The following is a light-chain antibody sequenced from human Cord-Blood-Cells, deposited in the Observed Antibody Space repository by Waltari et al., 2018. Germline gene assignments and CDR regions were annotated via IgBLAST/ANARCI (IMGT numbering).Light chain of an antibody. CDR1: QSVLYSSNNKNY. Sequence: DIVMTQSPDSLAVSLGERATIHCQSSQSVLYSSNNKNYLAWYQQKQGQPPKLLIYWASTRESGVPDRFSGSGSGTDFTLTISSLQAEDVAVYYCQQYYSTPPTFGQGTKVEIK. V-gene: IGKV4-1*01. J-gene: IGKJ1*01. CDR3: QQYYSTPPT. CDR2: WAS.